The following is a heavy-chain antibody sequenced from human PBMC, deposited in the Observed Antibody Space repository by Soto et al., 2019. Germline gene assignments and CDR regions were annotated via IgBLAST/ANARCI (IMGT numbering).Heavy chain of an antibody. Sequence: SETLSLTCTVSSGSIISSNYYWAWIRQPPEKRMERIATIYYSGSTYYNPSLKSRVTISIDTSKNQFSLKLSSVTAADTAVYYCARTPWDTVVAPTEFDHWGQGTLVTVSS. J-gene: IGHJ4*02. V-gene: IGHV4-39*07. D-gene: IGHD2-2*01. CDR3: ARTPWDTVVAPTEFDH. CDR2: IYYSGST. CDR1: SGSIISSNYY.